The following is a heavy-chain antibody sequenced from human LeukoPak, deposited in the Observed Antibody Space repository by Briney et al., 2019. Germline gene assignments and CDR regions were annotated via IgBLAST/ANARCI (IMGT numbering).Heavy chain of an antibody. J-gene: IGHJ4*02. CDR1: GYTFSSYG. CDR3: ATDPRGVPR. Sequence: ASVKVSCKASGYTFSSYGISWVRQAPGQGLEWMGWISGYKGDTNCAQKLQGRVTMTEDTPTDTAYMELSSLRSEDTAVYYCATDPRGVPRWGQGTLVTVSS. D-gene: IGHD3-10*01. CDR2: ISGYKGDT. V-gene: IGHV1-18*01.